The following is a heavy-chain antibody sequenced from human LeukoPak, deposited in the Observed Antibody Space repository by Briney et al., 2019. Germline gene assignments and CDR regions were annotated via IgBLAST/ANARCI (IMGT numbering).Heavy chain of an antibody. CDR2: INVSGGST. CDR1: GYTFTSYY. Sequence: GASVKVSCKASGYTFTSYYMHWVRQAPGQGLEWMGIINVSGGSTSYAQKFQGRVTMIRDRSTSTVYMELSSLRFEDTAVYYCARLGAAAVDYWGQGTLVTVST. D-gene: IGHD6-13*01. J-gene: IGHJ4*02. V-gene: IGHV1-46*01. CDR3: ARLGAAAVDY.